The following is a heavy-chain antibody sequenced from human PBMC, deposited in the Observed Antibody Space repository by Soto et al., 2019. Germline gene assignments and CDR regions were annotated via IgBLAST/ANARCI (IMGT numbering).Heavy chain of an antibody. V-gene: IGHV3-23*01. CDR2: VSATAGTT. D-gene: IGHD3-16*01. CDR1: GFTFSNYA. J-gene: IGHJ4*02. Sequence: GGSLRLSCAASGFTFSNYAMSWVRQAPGKGLEWVSLVSATAGTTYYTDSVKGRFTISRDNSRNTVNLQMNSLRADVRSLNYWAKDALSGGLAYWGQGPLATASS. CDR3: AKDALSGGLAY.